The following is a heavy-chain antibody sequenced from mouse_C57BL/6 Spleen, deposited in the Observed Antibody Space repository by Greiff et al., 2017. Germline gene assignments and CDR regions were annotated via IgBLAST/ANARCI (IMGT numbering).Heavy chain of an antibody. V-gene: IGHV1-26*01. D-gene: IGHD1-1*01. CDR1: GYTFTDYY. CDR2: INPNNGGT. CDR3: ARGHYGSSYYWYFDV. J-gene: IGHJ1*03. Sequence: VQLQQSGPELVKPGASVKISCKASGYTFTDYYMNWVKQSHGKSLEWIGDINPNNGGTSYNQKFKGKATLTVDKSSSTAYMELRSLTSEDSAVYYCARGHYGSSYYWYFDVWGTGTTVTVSS.